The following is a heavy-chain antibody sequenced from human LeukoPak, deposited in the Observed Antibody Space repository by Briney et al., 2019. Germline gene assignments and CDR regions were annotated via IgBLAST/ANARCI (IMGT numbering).Heavy chain of an antibody. CDR1: GGSISSYY. CDR2: IYYSGST. Sequence: SETLSLTCTVSGGSISSYYWCWIRQPPGKGLEWIGYIYYSGSTNYNPSLKSRVTISVDTSKNQFSLKLSSVTAADTAVYYCARERGAYYYGMDVWGQGTTVTVSS. J-gene: IGHJ6*02. V-gene: IGHV4-59*01. CDR3: ARERGAYYYGMDV.